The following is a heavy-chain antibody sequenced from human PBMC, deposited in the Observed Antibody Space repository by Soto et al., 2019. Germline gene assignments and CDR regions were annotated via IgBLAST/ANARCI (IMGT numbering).Heavy chain of an antibody. Sequence: GGSLRLSCAASGFSFSHYWMSWVRQAPGKGLEWVANMKQDGSVKYYAASVKDRFTVSRDNAKNSQYLQMNSLRAEDTAVYYCARIGYSSSTFDYWGQGILVTVSS. J-gene: IGHJ4*02. CDR2: MKQDGSVK. D-gene: IGHD6-6*01. CDR1: GFSFSHYW. V-gene: IGHV3-7*01. CDR3: ARIGYSSSTFDY.